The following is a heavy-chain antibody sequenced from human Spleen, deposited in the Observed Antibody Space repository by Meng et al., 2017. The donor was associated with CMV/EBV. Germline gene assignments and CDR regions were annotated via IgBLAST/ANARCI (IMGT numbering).Heavy chain of an antibody. Sequence: SGGSVSTDDNYWGWVRQPPGKGLEWIGFIYHSGSSYYNPSLQSRLSISLDMSKNQFSLTLRSVTAADTAVYYCVRDRKEIPYLLKSWSQGALVTVSS. D-gene: IGHD1-14*01. CDR1: GGSVSTDDNY. V-gene: IGHV4-31*02. CDR2: IYHSGSS. CDR3: VRDRKEIPYLLKS. J-gene: IGHJ5*02.